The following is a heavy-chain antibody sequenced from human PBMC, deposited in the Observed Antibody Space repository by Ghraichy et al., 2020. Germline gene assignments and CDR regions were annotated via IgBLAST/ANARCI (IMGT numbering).Heavy chain of an antibody. J-gene: IGHJ4*02. D-gene: IGHD5-18*01. CDR2: FDPEDGET. CDR3: ATWAREQYSYGLEDYFDY. CDR1: GYTLTELS. V-gene: IGHV1-24*01. Sequence: ASVKVSCKVSGYTLTELSMHWVRQAPGKGLEWMGGFDPEDGETIYAQKFQGRVTMTEDTSTDTAYMELSSLRSEDTAVYYCATWAREQYSYGLEDYFDYWGQGTLVTVSS.